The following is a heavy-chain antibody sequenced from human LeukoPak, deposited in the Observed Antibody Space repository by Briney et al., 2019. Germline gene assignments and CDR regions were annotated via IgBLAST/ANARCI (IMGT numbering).Heavy chain of an antibody. V-gene: IGHV3-74*01. D-gene: IGHD3-22*01. Sequence: PGGPLRLSSPAPGFPFSSYWMHWVRQVPGKGLVWVSRINSDGSNTRYADSVKGRFTISRDNAKNTLYLQMNSLRAEDTAVYYCARDLELVYYDSSGYDYWGQGTLVIVSS. CDR2: INSDGSNT. J-gene: IGHJ4*02. CDR3: ARDLELVYYDSSGYDY. CDR1: GFPFSSYW.